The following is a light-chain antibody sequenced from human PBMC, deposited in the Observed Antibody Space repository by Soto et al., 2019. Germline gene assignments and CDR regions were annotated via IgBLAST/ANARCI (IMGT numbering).Light chain of an antibody. Sequence: QSALTQPPSASGSPGQSVTISFTGTSSDVGGYNYVSWYQQHPGKAPKLMISEVSKRPSGVPDRFSGSKSGNTASLTVSGLQAVDEADYYCSSYAGSNNFGVFGGGTKLTVL. CDR3: SSYAGSNNFGV. V-gene: IGLV2-8*01. CDR1: SSDVGGYNY. J-gene: IGLJ2*01. CDR2: EVS.